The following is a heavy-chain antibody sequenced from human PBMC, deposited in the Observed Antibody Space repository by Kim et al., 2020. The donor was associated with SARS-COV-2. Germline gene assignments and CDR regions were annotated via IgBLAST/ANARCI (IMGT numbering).Heavy chain of an antibody. D-gene: IGHD5-12*01. CDR3: TTGGYSGYAYVDY. J-gene: IGHJ4*02. Sequence: APVQGRFTLSRDDSKTTLYLQMNRLKTADTAVYYCTTGGYSGYAYVDYWGQGTLVTVSS. V-gene: IGHV3-15*01.